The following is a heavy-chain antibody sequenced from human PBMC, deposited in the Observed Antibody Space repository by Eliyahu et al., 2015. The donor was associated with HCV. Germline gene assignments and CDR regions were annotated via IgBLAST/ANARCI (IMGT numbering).Heavy chain of an antibody. J-gene: IGHJ4*02. Sequence: EVQLLESGGDLVQPGGSLRLSCAASGFTFSXYAXNWXRQAPGKGLEWVSSISGSGDSTYYADSVKGRLTISRDNYKNIVYLQMNNLRAEDTAVYYCAKGPVALRNDVFQEPVHYFDYWGQGTLVTVSS. V-gene: IGHV3-23*01. D-gene: IGHD1-1*01. CDR2: ISGSGDST. CDR1: GFTFSXYA. CDR3: AKGPVALRNDVFQEPVHYFDY.